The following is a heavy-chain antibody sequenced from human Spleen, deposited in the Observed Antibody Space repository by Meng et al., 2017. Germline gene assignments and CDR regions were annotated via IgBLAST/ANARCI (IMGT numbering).Heavy chain of an antibody. CDR1: GGSIRSYY. CDR3: ARGGTYYYDSSGYYMFDY. D-gene: IGHD3-22*01. J-gene: IGHJ4*02. CDR2: IYYSGST. Sequence: SETLSLTCTVSGGSIRSYYWSWVRQPPGKGLEWIGYIYYSGSTNYNPSLKSRVTISVDTSKNQFSLKLSSVTAADTAVYYCARGGTYYYDSSGYYMFDYWGQGTLVTVSS. V-gene: IGHV4-59*13.